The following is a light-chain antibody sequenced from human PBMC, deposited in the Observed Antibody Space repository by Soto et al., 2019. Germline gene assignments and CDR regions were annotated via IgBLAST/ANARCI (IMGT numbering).Light chain of an antibody. CDR2: EVS. CDR3: SSYTTSSTLLYV. J-gene: IGLJ1*01. Sequence: QSALTQPASVSGSPGQSITISCTGTSSDVGGYNSVSWYQQHPGKAPKLRIYEVSNRPSGVSNRFSGSKSGNTASLTISGLQAEDEAEYYCSSYTTSSTLLYVFGTGTKVTVL. CDR1: SSDVGGYNS. V-gene: IGLV2-14*01.